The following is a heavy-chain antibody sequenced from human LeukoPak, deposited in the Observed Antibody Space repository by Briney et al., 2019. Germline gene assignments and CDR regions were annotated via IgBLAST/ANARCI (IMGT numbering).Heavy chain of an antibody. CDR3: ARQNRDYRNWFDP. CDR2: ISSSGSTI. D-gene: IGHD4-11*01. Sequence: GGSLRLSCAASGFTFSSYEMNWVRQAPGKGLEWVSYISSSGSTIYYADSVKGRFTISRDNAKNSLYLQMNSLRAEDTAVYYCARQNRDYRNWFDPWGQGALVTVSS. J-gene: IGHJ5*02. CDR1: GFTFSSYE. V-gene: IGHV3-48*03.